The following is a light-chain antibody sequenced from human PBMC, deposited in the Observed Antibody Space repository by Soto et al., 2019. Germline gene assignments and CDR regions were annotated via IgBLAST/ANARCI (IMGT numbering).Light chain of an antibody. V-gene: IGKV1-5*03. CDR1: HTISSW. CDR2: RAS. J-gene: IGKJ1*01. CDR3: QHYNSYSEA. Sequence: DIQMTQPPSTLSRSVGVRVTISCRARHTISSWLAWYQQKPGQAPKLLIYRASTLKSGVPSRFSGSGSGTEFTLTISSLQPDDFATYYCQHYNSYSEAFGQGTKVDIK.